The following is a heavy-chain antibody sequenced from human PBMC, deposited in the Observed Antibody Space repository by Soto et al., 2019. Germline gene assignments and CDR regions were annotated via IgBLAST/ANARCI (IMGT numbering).Heavy chain of an antibody. CDR1: GFTFSDYA. J-gene: IGHJ6*02. CDR3: AKDRGVRAYYSSYGMDV. D-gene: IGHD6-6*01. V-gene: IGHV3-9*01. Sequence: EGQLAESGGGLVQPGRSLRLSCAASGFTFSDYAMHWVRQVPGKGLEWISGISWNGGSIGYADSIKGRFIISRDNAKNSLYLEMYSLRLEDTALYYCAKDRGVRAYYSSYGMDVWGQGTTVTVSS. CDR2: ISWNGGSI.